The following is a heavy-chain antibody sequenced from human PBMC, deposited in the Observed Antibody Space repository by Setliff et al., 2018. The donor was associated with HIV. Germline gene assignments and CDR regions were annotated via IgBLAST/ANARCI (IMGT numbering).Heavy chain of an antibody. CDR1: SASITSSNW. CDR3: AREAPSEPTRYYNFWSGYPDWFDP. CDR2: IYYSGNT. V-gene: IGHV4-4*02. Sequence: NPSETLSLTCAVSSASITSSNWWNRVRQPPGKGLEWIGTIYYSGNTYYNPSLKSRVTISVDASRNQFSLELTSVTAADTAVYYCAREAPSEPTRYYNFWSGYPDWFDPWGQGTLVTVSS. J-gene: IGHJ5*02. D-gene: IGHD3-3*01.